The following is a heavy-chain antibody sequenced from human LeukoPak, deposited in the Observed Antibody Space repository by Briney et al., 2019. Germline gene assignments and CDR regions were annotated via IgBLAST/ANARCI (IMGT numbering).Heavy chain of an antibody. CDR2: ISSSSSTI. CDR1: GFTFSSYS. V-gene: IGHV3-48*01. J-gene: IGHJ6*02. CDR3: ASPAERYFDWSYYYGMDV. Sequence: GGSLRLSCAASGFTFSSYSVNWVRQAPGKGLEWVSYISSSSSTIYYADSVKGRFTISRDNAKNSLYLQMNSLRAEDTAVYYCASPAERYFDWSYYYGMDVWGQGTTVTVSS. D-gene: IGHD3-9*01.